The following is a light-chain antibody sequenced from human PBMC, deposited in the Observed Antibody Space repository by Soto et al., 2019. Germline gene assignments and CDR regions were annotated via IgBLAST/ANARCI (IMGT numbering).Light chain of an antibody. CDR1: QYITIY. J-gene: IGKJ5*01. Sequence: ESVFTQSPSTLSLSPVERATRSSRASQYITIYLAWYQQKPGQAPRLLIYDASNRATGIPARFSGSGSGTDYTLTISRLEPEDFAVYYCQQYGSSSITFGQGTRLEIK. V-gene: IGKV3-11*01. CDR2: DAS. CDR3: QQYGSSSIT.